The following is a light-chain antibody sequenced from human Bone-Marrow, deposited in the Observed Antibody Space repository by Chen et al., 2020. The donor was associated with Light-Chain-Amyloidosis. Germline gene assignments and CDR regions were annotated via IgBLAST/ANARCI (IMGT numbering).Light chain of an antibody. CDR3: QVWDRSSDRPV. Sequence: SYVLTQPSSVSVAPGQTATIAWGGNNIGTTSVHWYQQTPGQAPVLVVYDDSDRPSGIPERLSGSNSGNTATLTISRVEAGDEADYSCQVWDRSSDRPVFGGGTKLTVL. CDR1: NIGTTS. J-gene: IGLJ3*02. V-gene: IGLV3-21*02. CDR2: DDS.